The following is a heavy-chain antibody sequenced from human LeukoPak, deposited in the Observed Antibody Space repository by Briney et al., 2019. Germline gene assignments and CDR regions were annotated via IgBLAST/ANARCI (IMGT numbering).Heavy chain of an antibody. CDR1: GSTFSSYS. V-gene: IGHV3-21*01. CDR2: ISSSTSYI. CDR3: ASWVYCSSTSCTSLVYFED. J-gene: IGHJ4*02. Sequence: PGRSLRLSCAASGSTFSSYSVNSVRQAAGNGLEWVSSISSSTSYIYYADSVKGRFTISRDKAKNSLYRQMYSLRPEDTAVYYCASWVYCSSTSCTSLVYFEDWGQATLVTPSS. D-gene: IGHD2-2*01.